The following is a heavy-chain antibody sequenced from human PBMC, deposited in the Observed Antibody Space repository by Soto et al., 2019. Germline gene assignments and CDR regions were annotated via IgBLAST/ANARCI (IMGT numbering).Heavy chain of an antibody. J-gene: IGHJ3*02. D-gene: IGHD2-21*02. CDR3: TTTVVVVTAIDAFDI. V-gene: IGHV3-15*01. CDR2: IKSKTDGGTT. CDR1: GFTFSNAW. Sequence: GGSLRLSCAASGFTFSNAWMSWVRQAPGKGLEWVGRIKSKTDGGTTDYAAPVKGRFTISRDDSKNTLYLQMNSLKTEDTAVYYCTTTVVVVTAIDAFDIWGQGTMVTVSS.